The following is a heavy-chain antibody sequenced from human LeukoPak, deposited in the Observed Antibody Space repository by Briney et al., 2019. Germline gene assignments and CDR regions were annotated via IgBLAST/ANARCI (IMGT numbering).Heavy chain of an antibody. D-gene: IGHD3-22*01. CDR1: GFTFSSYW. Sequence: GGSLRLSCAASGFTFSSYWMSWVRQAPGKGLEWVANIKQDGSEKYYVDSVKGRFTISRDNAKNSLYLQMNSLRAEDTAVYYCARVGHYDSSGYYYRFDYWGQGTLVTVSS. V-gene: IGHV3-7*01. CDR3: ARVGHYDSSGYYYRFDY. J-gene: IGHJ4*02. CDR2: IKQDGSEK.